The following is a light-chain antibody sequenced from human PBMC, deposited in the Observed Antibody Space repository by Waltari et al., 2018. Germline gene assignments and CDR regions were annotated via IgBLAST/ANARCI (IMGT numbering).Light chain of an antibody. V-gene: IGLV8-61*01. CDR2: STN. J-gene: IGLJ3*02. CDR3: VLYMGSGIWV. Sequence: QTVVTQEPSFSVSPGGPVTLTCGLSSGSVSTSYYPSGYQQTPGQAPRTLINSTNTRSSGVPDRFSGSILGNKAALTITGAQADDESDYYCVLYMGSGIWVFGGGTKLTVL. CDR1: SGSVSTSYY.